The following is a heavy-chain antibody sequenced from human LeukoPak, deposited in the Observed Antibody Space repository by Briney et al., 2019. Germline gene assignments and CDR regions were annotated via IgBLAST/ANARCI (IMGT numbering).Heavy chain of an antibody. D-gene: IGHD3-10*01. CDR2: INWNGGST. CDR3: ARDAEEYYYGSGSFY. CDR1: GFTFDDYG. Sequence: LPGGSLRLSCAASGFTFDDYGMSWVRQAPGKGLEWVSGINWNGGSTGYADSVKGRFTISRVNAKNSLYLQMNSLRAEDTALYYCARDAEEYYYGSGSFYWGQGTLVTVSS. J-gene: IGHJ4*02. V-gene: IGHV3-20*04.